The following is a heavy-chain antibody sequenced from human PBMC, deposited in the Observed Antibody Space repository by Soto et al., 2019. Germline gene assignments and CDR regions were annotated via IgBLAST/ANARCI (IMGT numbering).Heavy chain of an antibody. CDR2: IIPIFGTA. D-gene: IGHD6-13*01. J-gene: IGHJ6*02. CDR3: ATEIPGIAAAGTYYYYGMDV. V-gene: IGHV1-69*01. Sequence: GLEWMGGIIPIFGTANYAQKFQGRVTITADESTSTAYMELSSLRSEDTAVYYCATEIPGIAAAGTYYYYGMDVWGQGTTVTVSS.